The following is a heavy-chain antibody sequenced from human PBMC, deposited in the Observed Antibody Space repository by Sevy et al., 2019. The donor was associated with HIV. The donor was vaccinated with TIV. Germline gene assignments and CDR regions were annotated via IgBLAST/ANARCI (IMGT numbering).Heavy chain of an antibody. CDR1: GFSFSNNW. CDR3: AGSNWYAAFDI. CDR2: INGDGSSI. D-gene: IGHD6-13*01. V-gene: IGHV3-74*01. J-gene: IGHJ3*02. Sequence: LLLQSQTLSLTCATSGFSFSNNWMHWVRQAPGKGLVWVSRINGDGSSISYADPVNGRFTISRDNAKNTLYLQMNSLGVEDTAVYYCAGSNWYAAFDIWGPGTMVTVSS.